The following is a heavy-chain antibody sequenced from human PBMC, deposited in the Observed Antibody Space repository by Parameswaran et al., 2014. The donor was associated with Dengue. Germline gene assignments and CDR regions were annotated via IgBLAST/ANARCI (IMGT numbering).Heavy chain of an antibody. CDR2: ISAYNGVT. Sequence: SWVRQAPGQGLEWMGWISAYNGVTNSAQRLQDRVTMTSNTSTRTAFMELSDLISDDTAIYYCARDRMIFGVDNRTYYYYGLDVWGQGTAVTVSS. V-gene: IGHV1-18*01. CDR3: ARDRMIFGVDNRTYYYYGLDV. J-gene: IGHJ6*02. D-gene: IGHD3-3*01.